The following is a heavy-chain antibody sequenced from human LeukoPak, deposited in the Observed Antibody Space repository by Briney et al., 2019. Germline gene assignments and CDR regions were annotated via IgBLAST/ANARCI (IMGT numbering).Heavy chain of an antibody. CDR3: ARAGGSDGYNSAFDF. CDR2: ISTSSSYK. Sequence: GGSLRLSCAASEFTFSSYSMNWVRQAPGKGLEWVSSISTSSSYKYYADSVKGRFTVSRDNAKNSLYLQMNSLRAEDTAVYHCARAGGSDGYNSAFDFWGQGTLVTVSS. D-gene: IGHD5-24*01. V-gene: IGHV3-21*01. CDR1: EFTFSSYS. J-gene: IGHJ4*02.